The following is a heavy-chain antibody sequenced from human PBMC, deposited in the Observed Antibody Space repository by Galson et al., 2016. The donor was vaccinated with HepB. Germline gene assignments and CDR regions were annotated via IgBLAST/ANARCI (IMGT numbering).Heavy chain of an antibody. V-gene: IGHV1-18*01. D-gene: IGHD3-10*01. J-gene: IGHJ6*02. CDR1: GYTFTNYG. Sequence: SVKVSCKASGYTFTNYGISWVRQAPGQGLEWMGWISVYNGNTNYVPKLQGRVTMTIDTSTTTAYMELRSLRSDDTAVYYCARAQSFMVRDFYYFGMDVWGQGTTVTVSS. CDR2: ISVYNGNT. CDR3: ARAQSFMVRDFYYFGMDV.